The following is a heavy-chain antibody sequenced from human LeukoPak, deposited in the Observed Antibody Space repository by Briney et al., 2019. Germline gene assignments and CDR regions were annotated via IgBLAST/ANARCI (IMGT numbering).Heavy chain of an antibody. CDR3: ARAGCTNGVCLGQFLFWFDP. V-gene: IGHV4-30-4*01. J-gene: IGHJ5*02. D-gene: IGHD2-8*01. Sequence: RPSQTLSLTCTVSGGSISSGDYYWSWIRQPPGKGLEWIGYIYYSGSTYYNPSLKSRVTISVDTSKNQFSLKLSSVTAADTAVYYCARAGCTNGVCLGQFLFWFDPWGQGTLVTVSS. CDR1: GGSISSGDYY. CDR2: IYYSGST.